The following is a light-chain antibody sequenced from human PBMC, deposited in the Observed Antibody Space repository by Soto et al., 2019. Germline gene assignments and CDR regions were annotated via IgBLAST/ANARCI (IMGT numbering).Light chain of an antibody. CDR1: SSDIGSYNL. V-gene: IGLV2-23*01. CDR3: CSYAGSETFI. J-gene: IGLJ2*01. Sequence: QSALTQPASVSGSPGQSITISCTGTSSDIGSYNLVSWYQQHPGKAPKLMIYEGSNRPSGVSSRFSGSKSGNTASLTISGLQADHEGHYYCCSYAGSETFIFGGGTKLTVL. CDR2: EGS.